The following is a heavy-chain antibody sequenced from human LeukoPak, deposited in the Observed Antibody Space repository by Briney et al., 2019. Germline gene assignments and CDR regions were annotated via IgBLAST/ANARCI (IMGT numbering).Heavy chain of an antibody. J-gene: IGHJ4*02. V-gene: IGHV3-30*02. CDR2: TRYDESKT. D-gene: IGHD1-26*01. CDR1: GFIFSSNG. CDR3: AKAKYSGCPALDF. Sequence: QSGGSLRLSCAASGFIFSSNGRHWVRQTPGKGLDWVAFTRYDESKTFYGDSVRGRFTISRDNSKNTLYLQMNSLTTDDSAVYYCAKAKYSGCPALDFWGQGTLVTVSS.